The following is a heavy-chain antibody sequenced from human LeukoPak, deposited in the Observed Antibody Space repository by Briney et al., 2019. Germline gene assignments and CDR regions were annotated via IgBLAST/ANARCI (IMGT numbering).Heavy chain of an antibody. CDR1: GFTFSSYA. J-gene: IGHJ4*02. CDR3: AKDLFREGYDILTGFRYYFDY. CDR2: ISGSGGST. D-gene: IGHD3-9*01. Sequence: PGGSLRLSCAASGFTFSSYAMSWVRQAPGKGLEWVSAISGSGGSTYYADSVKGRFTISRDNSKNTLYLQMNSLRAEDTAVYYCAKDLFREGYDILTGFRYYFDYWGQGTLVTVSS. V-gene: IGHV3-23*01.